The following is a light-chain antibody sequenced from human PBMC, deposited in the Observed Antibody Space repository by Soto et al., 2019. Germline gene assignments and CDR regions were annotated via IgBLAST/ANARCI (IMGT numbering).Light chain of an antibody. Sequence: DIQMTQSPSSLSASVGDRVTITCRASQSIRSDLNWYQHKPGKAPKLLIYATSTLQSGVPSRFSGSGSGTDFTLPISSLLPEDFATYYYQQSFSTPPYTFGQGTKLEIK. CDR3: QQSFSTPPYT. CDR1: QSIRSD. V-gene: IGKV1-39*01. J-gene: IGKJ2*01. CDR2: ATS.